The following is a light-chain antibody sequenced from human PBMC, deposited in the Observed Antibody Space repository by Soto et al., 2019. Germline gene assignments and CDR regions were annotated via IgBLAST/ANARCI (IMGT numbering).Light chain of an antibody. CDR1: QGIGSD. CDR2: DAS. CDR3: LQDRSYPYT. V-gene: IGKV1-6*01. Sequence: AIQMTQSPSSLSASAGDRVTIACRASQGIGSDLGWYQQKPGKAPKLLIYDASSLQSGVLSRFSGSGSGTDFTLTISSLQPEDFATYYCLQDRSYPYTFGQGTTLEIK. J-gene: IGKJ2*01.